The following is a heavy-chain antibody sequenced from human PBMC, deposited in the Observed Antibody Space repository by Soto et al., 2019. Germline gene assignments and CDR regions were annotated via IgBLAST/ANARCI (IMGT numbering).Heavy chain of an antibody. V-gene: IGHV3-15*07. CDR3: TTLTGTTPYYYYYVMDV. D-gene: IGHD1-7*01. CDR1: GFTFSNAW. CDR2: IKSKTDGGTT. Sequence: GGSLRLSCAASGFTFSNAWMNWVRQAPGKGLEWVGRIKSKTDGGTTDYAAPVKGRFTISRDDSKNTLYLQMNSLKTEDTAVYYCTTLTGTTPYYYYYVMDVWGQGTTVTVSS. J-gene: IGHJ6*02.